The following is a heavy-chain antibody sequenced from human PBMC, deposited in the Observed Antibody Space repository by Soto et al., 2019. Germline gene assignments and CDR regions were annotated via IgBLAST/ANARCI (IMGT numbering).Heavy chain of an antibody. J-gene: IGHJ6*02. CDR2: IYYSGST. D-gene: IGHD1-7*01. CDR3: ARRGANWNYVRGRDV. CDR1: GGSISSSSYY. Sequence: PSETLSLTCTVSGGSISSSSYYWGWIRQPPGKGLEWIGSIYYSGSTYYNPSLKSRVTISVDTSKNQFSLKLSSVTAADTAVYYCARRGANWNYVRGRDVCVQGTTVTISS. V-gene: IGHV4-39*01.